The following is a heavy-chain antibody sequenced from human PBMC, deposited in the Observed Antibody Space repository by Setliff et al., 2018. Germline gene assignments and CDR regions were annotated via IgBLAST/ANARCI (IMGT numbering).Heavy chain of an antibody. CDR3: ARGTDVRTAKHYFDN. CDR2: INGGSNFV. Sequence: GGSLRLSCSASGFTFSSYGMNWVRQAPGKGLEWLSCINGGSNFVYYADSVKGRFTISRDNFQNSLYLQMNSLRDDDTAVYFCARGTDVRTAKHYFDNWGQGILVTVSS. D-gene: IGHD1-1*01. CDR1: GFTFSSYG. V-gene: IGHV3-21*01. J-gene: IGHJ4*02.